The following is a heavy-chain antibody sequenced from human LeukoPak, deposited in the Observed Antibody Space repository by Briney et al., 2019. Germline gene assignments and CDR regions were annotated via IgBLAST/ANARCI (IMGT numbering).Heavy chain of an antibody. Sequence: PGRSLRLSCAASGFTFSSYSMNWVRQAPGKGLEWVSSISSSSSYIYYAGSVKGRFTISRDNAKNSLYLQMNSLRAEDTAVYYCARDLLSYYDSSGYSSAFDIWGQGTMVTVSS. CDR1: GFTFSSYS. D-gene: IGHD3-22*01. V-gene: IGHV3-21*01. CDR3: ARDLLSYYDSSGYSSAFDI. CDR2: ISSSSSYI. J-gene: IGHJ3*02.